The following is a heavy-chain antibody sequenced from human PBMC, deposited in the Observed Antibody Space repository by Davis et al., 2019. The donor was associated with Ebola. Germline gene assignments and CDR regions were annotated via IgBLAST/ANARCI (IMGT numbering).Heavy chain of an antibody. CDR2: ISYDGSNK. CDR1: GFTFSSYA. D-gene: IGHD1-1*01. CDR3: AGGWKGFH. V-gene: IGHV3-30-3*01. Sequence: GESLKISCAASGFTFSSYAMHWVRQAPGKGLEWVAVISYDGSNKYYADSVKGRFTISRDNSKNTLYLQMSSLRAEDTAVYYCAGGWKGFHWGQGTLVTVSS. J-gene: IGHJ4*02.